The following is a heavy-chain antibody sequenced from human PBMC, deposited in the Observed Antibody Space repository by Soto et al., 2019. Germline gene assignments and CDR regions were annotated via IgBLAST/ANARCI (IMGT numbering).Heavy chain of an antibody. V-gene: IGHV4-59*08. CDR3: ARHGFGSLHALVDV. CDR1: GGSITNYY. CDR2: IQYNGYS. J-gene: IGHJ6*02. D-gene: IGHD3-10*01. Sequence: QVQLQESGPGLVKPSETLSLTCTVSGGSITNYYCCWFRQPPGKGLDWIGYIQYNGYSAYNLSLRRRVTMSMDTSKTQFSLMLESVTATDTAVYYCARHGFGSLHALVDVWGQGTTVIVSS.